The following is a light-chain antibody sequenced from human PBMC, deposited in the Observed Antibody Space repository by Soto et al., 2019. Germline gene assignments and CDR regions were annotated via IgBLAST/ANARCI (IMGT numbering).Light chain of an antibody. V-gene: IGLV1-40*01. CDR1: SSNIGAGYD. CDR3: QSHDSSLNSWV. CDR2: GNT. J-gene: IGLJ3*02. Sequence: QSVLTQPPSMSGAPGQSVTISCTGSSSNIGAGYDVHWYQLLPGTAPKLLIYGNTNRPSGLPDRFSGSKSGTSASLAITGLRAEDEADYYCQSHDSSLNSWVFGGGTKLTVL.